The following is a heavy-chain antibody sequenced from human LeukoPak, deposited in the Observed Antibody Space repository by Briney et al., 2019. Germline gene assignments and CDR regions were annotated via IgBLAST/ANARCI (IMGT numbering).Heavy chain of an antibody. Sequence: SETLSLTCTVSGGSISTYYWSWIRQPPGKGLEWIGYIYNSGSTNYNPSLKSRVTISVDTSKNKFSLKLSSVTAADTAVYYCAGGGYSYGYDDDFDYWGKGTLVTVSS. J-gene: IGHJ4*02. CDR1: GGSISTYY. D-gene: IGHD5-18*01. CDR2: IYNSGST. CDR3: AGGGYSYGYDDDFDY. V-gene: IGHV4-59*03.